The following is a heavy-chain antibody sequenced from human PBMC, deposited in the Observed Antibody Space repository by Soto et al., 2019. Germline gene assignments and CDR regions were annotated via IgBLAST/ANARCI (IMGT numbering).Heavy chain of an antibody. D-gene: IGHD1-26*01. CDR1: GYTFTSYA. Sequence: GASVKVSCKASGYTFTSYAMHWVRQAPGQRLEWMGWINAGNGNTKYSQKFQGRVTITRDTSASTAYMELSSLRSEDTAVYYCARGGTPDSGSYYVADYWGQGTLVTVSS. CDR2: INAGNGNT. CDR3: ARGGTPDSGSYYVADY. V-gene: IGHV1-3*01. J-gene: IGHJ4*02.